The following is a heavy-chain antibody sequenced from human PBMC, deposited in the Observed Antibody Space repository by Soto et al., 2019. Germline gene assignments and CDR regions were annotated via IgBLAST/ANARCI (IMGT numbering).Heavy chain of an antibody. D-gene: IGHD3-9*01. V-gene: IGHV4-31*03. Sequence: QVQLQESGPGLVKPSQTLSLTCTVSGGSISSGGYYWSWIRQHPGKGLEWIGYIYYSGSTYYNPSLKSRVTISVDTSKNQFSLKLSSVTAADTAVYYCARDLRDDILTGCTGCPPPDNLDYYGMDVWGQGTTVTVSS. CDR3: ARDLRDDILTGCTGCPPPDNLDYYGMDV. CDR2: IYYSGST. CDR1: GGSISSGGYY. J-gene: IGHJ6*02.